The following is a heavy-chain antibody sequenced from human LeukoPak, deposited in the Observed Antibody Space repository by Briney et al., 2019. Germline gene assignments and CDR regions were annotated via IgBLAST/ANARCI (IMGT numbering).Heavy chain of an antibody. J-gene: IGHJ4*02. CDR2: ISANGRA. V-gene: IGHV4-31*03. Sequence: PSQTLSLTRTVSGVSLISGGYYCSWIRQHPGKGLEWIGSISANGRASSNGPLQSRVYISVDTSNNQFSLNLRSLSSPHTGFLYRARGILRPRQPLFLPAIWGQRVLGTVAS. CDR3: ARGILRPRQPLFLPAI. CDR1: GVSLISGGYY. D-gene: IGHD6-13*01.